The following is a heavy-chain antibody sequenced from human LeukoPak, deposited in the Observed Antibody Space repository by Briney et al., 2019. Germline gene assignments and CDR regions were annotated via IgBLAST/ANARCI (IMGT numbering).Heavy chain of an antibody. J-gene: IGHJ3*02. V-gene: IGHV4-39*07. D-gene: IGHD3-22*01. CDR3: ARDFTALYYYDSSGYYRDAFDI. CDR2: IYYSGST. CDR1: GGSISSSSYY. Sequence: PSETLSLTCTVSGGSISSSSYYWGWIRQPPGKGLEWIGSIYYSGSTYYNPSLKSRVTISVDTSKNQFSLKLSSVTAADTAVYYCARDFTALYYYDSSGYYRDAFDIWGQGTMVTVSS.